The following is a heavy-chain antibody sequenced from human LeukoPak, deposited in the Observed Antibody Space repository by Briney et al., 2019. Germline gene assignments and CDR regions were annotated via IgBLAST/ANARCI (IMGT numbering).Heavy chain of an antibody. J-gene: IGHJ4*02. CDR3: ARDLEGYYDSSGYRGGDY. Sequence: SVKVSCKASGGTFSSYTISWVRQAPGQGLEWMGSIIPILGIANYAQKFQGRVTITADKSTSTAYMELSSLRSEDTAVYYCARDLEGYYDSSGYRGGDYWGQGTLVTVSS. V-gene: IGHV1-69*04. D-gene: IGHD3-22*01. CDR1: GGTFSSYT. CDR2: IIPILGIA.